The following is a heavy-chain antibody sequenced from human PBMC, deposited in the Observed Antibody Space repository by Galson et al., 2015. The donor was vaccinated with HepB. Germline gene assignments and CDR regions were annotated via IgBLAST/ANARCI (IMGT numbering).Heavy chain of an antibody. V-gene: IGHV1-2*02. Sequence: SVKVSCKASGYTFTDHYLHWVRQAPGQGLEWMGWINPKSGDTKYEQNFQGRVSMTRDTSVSLVSMELSSLRSDDTAVYYCARGGGRYYLDAWGQGTLVIVSS. CDR2: INPKSGDT. D-gene: IGHD1-26*01. CDR1: GYTFTDHY. J-gene: IGHJ5*02. CDR3: ARGGGRYYLDA.